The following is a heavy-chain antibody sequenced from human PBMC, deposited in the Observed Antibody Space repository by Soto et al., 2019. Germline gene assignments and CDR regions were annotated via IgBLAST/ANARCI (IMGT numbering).Heavy chain of an antibody. J-gene: IGHJ6*02. CDR2: IYHSGTF. CDR3: VRSVPAATWAYNGRDV. Sequence: QVRLKESGPGLVKPSGTLSLTCAVSGGSDESSSCWSWVRKAPGKGLEGIGEIYHSGTFNYNPSLASRVSVSVDKSTNQFSLNLNSVTAADTAVYYCVRSVPAATWAYNGRDVWGQGTTVTVSS. CDR1: GGSDESSSC. D-gene: IGHD2-15*01. V-gene: IGHV4-4*02.